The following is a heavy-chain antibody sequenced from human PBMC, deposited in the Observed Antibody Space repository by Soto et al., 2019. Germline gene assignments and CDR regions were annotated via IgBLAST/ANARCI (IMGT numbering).Heavy chain of an antibody. D-gene: IGHD4-4*01. CDR2: IWYDGSNK. CDR1: GFTFGDSY. CDR3: AREHAYSNEYYYFYGMDV. J-gene: IGHJ6*02. V-gene: IGHV3-33*01. Sequence: GGSLSLSCAGSGFTFGDSYMSWVRQAPGKRLEWVAVIWYDGSNKYYADSVKGRLTISRDRSNNTMYLQMNSLKAEDPAVYYCAREHAYSNEYYYFYGMDVCGQGTTVTVSS.